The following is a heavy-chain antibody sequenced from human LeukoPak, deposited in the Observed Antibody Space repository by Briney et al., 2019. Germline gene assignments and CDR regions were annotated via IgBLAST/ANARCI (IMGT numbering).Heavy chain of an antibody. CDR2: IIPIFGTA. CDR1: GGTFSSYA. J-gene: IGHJ4*02. Sequence: ASVKVSCKASGGTFSSYAISWVRQAPGQGLEWMGGIIPIFGTANYAQKFQGRVTITADESTSTAYMELSSLRSEDTAVYYCARTGGYCGTFSCPYYFDYWGQGTLVTVSS. CDR3: ARTGGYCGTFSCPYYFDY. D-gene: IGHD2-2*01. V-gene: IGHV1-69*13.